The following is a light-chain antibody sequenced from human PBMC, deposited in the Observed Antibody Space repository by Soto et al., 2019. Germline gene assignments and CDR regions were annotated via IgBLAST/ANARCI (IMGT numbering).Light chain of an antibody. CDR1: QSVLYSSNNKNY. CDR2: WAS. V-gene: IGKV4-1*01. Sequence: DIVMTQSPDSLAVSLGERATINCKSSQSVLYSSNNKNYLAWYQQKAGQPPNLLIYWASTRESGVPDRFSGSGSGKDFTLTISSLQAEDVAVYYCQQYYNTPFTFGPGTKVGIK. CDR3: QQYYNTPFT. J-gene: IGKJ3*01.